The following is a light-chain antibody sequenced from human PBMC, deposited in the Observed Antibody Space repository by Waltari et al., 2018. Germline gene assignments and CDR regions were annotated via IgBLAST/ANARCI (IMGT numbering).Light chain of an antibody. CDR1: SSDVGGYNY. Sequence: QSALTQPPSASGSPGQSVTISCTGTSSDVGGYNYVSWYQQHPGKAPKLMIYEVSERPSGVPYRFSGSKSGNTASLTVSGLQAEDDAAYYCTSHAGSNNHVVFGGGTKLTVL. CDR3: TSHAGSNNHVV. J-gene: IGLJ2*01. CDR2: EVS. V-gene: IGLV2-8*01.